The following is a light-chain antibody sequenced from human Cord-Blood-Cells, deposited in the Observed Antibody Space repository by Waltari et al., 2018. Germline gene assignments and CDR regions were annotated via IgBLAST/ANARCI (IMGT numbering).Light chain of an antibody. Sequence: DIQMTQSPSSLSASVGDRVTITCRASQSISSYLNWYQQKPGKAPKLLIYAAASLQSGGPSRFSGSGSWTDFTLTISSRQPEDFATYYCQQSYSTPWTFGQGTKVEIK. CDR1: QSISSY. CDR3: QQSYSTPWT. CDR2: AAA. J-gene: IGKJ1*01. V-gene: IGKV1-39*01.